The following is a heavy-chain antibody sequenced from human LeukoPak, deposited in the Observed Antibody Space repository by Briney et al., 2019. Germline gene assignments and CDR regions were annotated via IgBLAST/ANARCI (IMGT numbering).Heavy chain of an antibody. Sequence: ASVKVSCKVSGYTLTELSMHWVRQVPGKGLEWMGGFDPEDGETIYAQKFQGRVTMTEDTSTDTAYMELSSLRSEDTAVYYCARDFRISTGYCTNGVCYTKWFDPWGQGTLVTVSS. D-gene: IGHD2-8*01. J-gene: IGHJ5*02. CDR3: ARDFRISTGYCTNGVCYTKWFDP. CDR2: FDPEDGET. CDR1: GYTLTELS. V-gene: IGHV1-24*01.